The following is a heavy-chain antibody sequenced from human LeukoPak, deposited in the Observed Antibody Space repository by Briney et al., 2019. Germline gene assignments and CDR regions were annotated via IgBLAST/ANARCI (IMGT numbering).Heavy chain of an antibody. CDR3: AREFRVVAPTQGDDY. D-gene: IGHD2-21*01. Sequence: ASVKVSCKASGYTFTSYDINWVRQATGQGLEWMGWVNPNSGNTGYAQKFQGRVTMTRNTSMNTAYMELSSLRSEDTAVYYCAREFRVVAPTQGDDYWGQGTLVTVSS. V-gene: IGHV1-8*01. J-gene: IGHJ4*02. CDR1: GYTFTSYD. CDR2: VNPNSGNT.